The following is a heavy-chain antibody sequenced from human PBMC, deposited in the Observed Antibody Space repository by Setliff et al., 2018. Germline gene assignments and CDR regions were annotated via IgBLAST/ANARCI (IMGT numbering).Heavy chain of an antibody. CDR1: GGSISSGSYY. J-gene: IGHJ5*02. D-gene: IGHD3-22*01. V-gene: IGHV4-61*09. CDR2: FYTSGIT. CDR3: VTAASARSRWYDMGWFDP. Sequence: LSETLSLTCTVSGGSISSGSYYWTWIRQPAGKGLEWIGHFYTSGITSYNPSLKSRVTISVDTSKNQFSLKLSSVTAADTAVYYCVTAASARSRWYDMGWFDPWGQGTLVTV.